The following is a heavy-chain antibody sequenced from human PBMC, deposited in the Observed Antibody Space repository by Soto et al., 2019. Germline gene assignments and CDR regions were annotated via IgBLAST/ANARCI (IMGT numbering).Heavy chain of an antibody. CDR3: ARDRITIFGVVTYYYGMDV. Sequence: SETLSLTCAVSGYSISSGYYWGWLRQPPGKGLEWIGEINHSGSTNYNPSLKSRVTISVDTSKNQFSLKLRSVTAADTAVYYCARDRITIFGVVTYYYGMDVWGQGTTVTVSS. V-gene: IGHV4-38-2*02. CDR1: GYSISSGYY. CDR2: INHSGST. D-gene: IGHD3-3*01. J-gene: IGHJ6*02.